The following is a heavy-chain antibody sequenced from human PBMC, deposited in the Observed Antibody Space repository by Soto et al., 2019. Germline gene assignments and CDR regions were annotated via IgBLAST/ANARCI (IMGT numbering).Heavy chain of an antibody. CDR2: IIPILGIA. J-gene: IGHJ4*02. CDR3: ARGPVSGWSFHFDY. CDR1: GGTFSSYT. D-gene: IGHD6-19*01. Sequence: RASVKVSCKASGGTFSSYTISWVRQAPGQGLEWMGRIIPILGIANYAQKFQGRVTITADKSTSTAYMELSSLRSEDTAVYYCARGPVSGWSFHFDYWGQGTPVTVSS. V-gene: IGHV1-69*02.